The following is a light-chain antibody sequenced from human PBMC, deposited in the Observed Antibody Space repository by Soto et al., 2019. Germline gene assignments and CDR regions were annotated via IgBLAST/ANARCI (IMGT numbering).Light chain of an antibody. J-gene: IGLJ2*01. CDR2: KNN. CDR1: SSNIGNNG. V-gene: IGLV1-44*01. Sequence: QSVLTQSPSVSGTPGQRVTISCSGSSSNIGNNGVNWYLQLPGTAPKLLIYKNNQRPSGVPDRFSGSKSDTSASLAISGLQSEDEADYYCAAWHDSRNGYVAFGGGTKLTVL. CDR3: AAWHDSRNGYVA.